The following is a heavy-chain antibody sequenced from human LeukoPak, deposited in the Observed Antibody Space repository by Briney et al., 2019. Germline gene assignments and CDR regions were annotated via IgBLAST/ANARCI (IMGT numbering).Heavy chain of an antibody. CDR1: GGSISSSSYY. J-gene: IGHJ6*03. CDR2: IYYSGST. D-gene: IGHD2-8*01. V-gene: IGHV4-39*07. CDR3: ARTAGVKRLNYYYMNV. Sequence: NASETLSLTCTVSGGSISSSSYYWGWIRQPPGKGLEWIVSIYYSGSTYYNPSLKSRCTISVDTSKNQFSLKLSSVTAADTAVYYCARTAGVKRLNYYYMNVWGKGTTVTVSS.